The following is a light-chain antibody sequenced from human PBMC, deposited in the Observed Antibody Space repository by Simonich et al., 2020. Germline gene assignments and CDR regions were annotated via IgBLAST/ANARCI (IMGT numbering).Light chain of an antibody. V-gene: IGKV3D-15*01. CDR2: GAS. CDR1: QSVSSN. CDR3: QQANSFPLT. Sequence: EIVMTQSPATLSVSPGERATLSCRASQSVSSNLAWYQQKPGQAPRLLIYGASSRATGIPGRFSGSGSGTDFTLTISSLQPEDFATYYCQQANSFPLTFGGGTKVEIK. J-gene: IGKJ4*01.